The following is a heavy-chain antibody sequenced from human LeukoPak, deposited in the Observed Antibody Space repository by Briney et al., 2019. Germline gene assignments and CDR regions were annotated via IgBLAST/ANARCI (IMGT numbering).Heavy chain of an antibody. CDR2: INAGNGNI. CDR1: GHTSTTYA. J-gene: IGHJ6*02. V-gene: IGHV1-3*01. D-gene: IGHD2-2*01. CDR3: ARGYCSSTSCYMDV. Sequence: RWASVKVSCKASGHTSTTYAIHWVRQAPGQGLVWMGWINAGNGNIKYSQKLQGRVTITGDTSASTAYMELSSLRSEDTAVYYCARGYCSSTSCYMDVWGQGTTVT.